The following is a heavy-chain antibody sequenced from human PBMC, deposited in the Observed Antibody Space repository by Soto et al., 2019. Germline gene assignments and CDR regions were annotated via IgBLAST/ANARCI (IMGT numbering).Heavy chain of an antibody. Sequence: ASVKVSCKASGYTFTSYAMHWVRQAPGQRLEWMGWINAGNGNTKYSQKFQGRVTITRDTSASTAYMELSSLRSEDTAVYYCARSGGYCSSTSCQYYYYGMDVWGQGTTVTVSS. D-gene: IGHD2-2*01. V-gene: IGHV1-3*01. CDR3: ARSGGYCSSTSCQYYYYGMDV. CDR2: INAGNGNT. J-gene: IGHJ6*02. CDR1: GYTFTSYA.